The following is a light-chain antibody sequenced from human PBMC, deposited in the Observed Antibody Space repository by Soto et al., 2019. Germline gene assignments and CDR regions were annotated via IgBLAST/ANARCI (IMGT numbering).Light chain of an antibody. CDR3: QQYVTSPWT. CDR2: GAS. J-gene: IGKJ1*01. CDR1: QSVSSNY. Sequence: DIVLTQSPGTLSLSPGERATLSCRASQSVSSNYLAWYQQKPGQAPRLLIYGASSGVTGIPDRFSGSGSGTDFTLTISRLEPEDFAVYYCQQYVTSPWTFGPGTKVEIK. V-gene: IGKV3-20*01.